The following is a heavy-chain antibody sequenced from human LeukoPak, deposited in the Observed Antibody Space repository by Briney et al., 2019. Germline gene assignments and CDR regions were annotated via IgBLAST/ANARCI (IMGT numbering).Heavy chain of an antibody. CDR3: ASRIAVAGTGGLDY. D-gene: IGHD6-19*01. V-gene: IGHV4-30-4*01. Sequence: PSETLSLTCSVSGVSMSIGGYYWSWIRQPPGKGLEWIGYIYYSGSTYYNPSLKSRVTISVDTSKNQFSLKLSSVTAADTAVYYCASRIAVAGTGGLDYWGQGTLVTVSS. J-gene: IGHJ4*02. CDR1: GVSMSIGGYY. CDR2: IYYSGST.